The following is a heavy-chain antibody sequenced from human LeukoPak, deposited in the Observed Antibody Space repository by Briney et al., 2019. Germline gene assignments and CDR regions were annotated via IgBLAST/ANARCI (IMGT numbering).Heavy chain of an antibody. J-gene: IGHJ4*02. Sequence: VGSLRLSCAASGFTFSSYAMSWVRQAPGKGLEWVSAISGSGGSTYYADSVKGRFTISRDNSKNTLYLQMNSLRAEDTAVYYCAKEAYYYDSSGYYLDYWGQGTLVTPSS. V-gene: IGHV3-23*01. D-gene: IGHD3-22*01. CDR3: AKEAYYYDSSGYYLDY. CDR1: GFTFSSYA. CDR2: ISGSGGST.